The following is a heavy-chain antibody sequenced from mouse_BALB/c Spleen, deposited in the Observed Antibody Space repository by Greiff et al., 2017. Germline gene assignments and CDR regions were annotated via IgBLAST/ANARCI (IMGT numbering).Heavy chain of an antibody. Sequence: QVQLKQPGAELVKPGASVKLSCKASGYTFTSYWMHWVKQRPGQGLEWIGEIDPSDSYTNYNQKFKGKATLTVDKSSSTAYMQLSSLTSEDFAVNYCARGGPYGNYFDYWGQGTTLTVSS. CDR2: IDPSDSYT. D-gene: IGHD2-1*01. V-gene: IGHV1-69*02. J-gene: IGHJ2*01. CDR3: ARGGPYGNYFDY. CDR1: GYTFTSYW.